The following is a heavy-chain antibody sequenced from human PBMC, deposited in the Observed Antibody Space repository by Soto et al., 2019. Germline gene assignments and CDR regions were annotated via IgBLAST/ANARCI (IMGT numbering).Heavy chain of an antibody. CDR2: IYYSGST. V-gene: IGHV4-30-4*01. CDR3: AREGVLVPAAIGWDNWFDP. CDR1: GGTISSGDYY. D-gene: IGHD2-2*02. J-gene: IGHJ5*02. Sequence: SETQSLNCTVAGGTISSGDYYWSRLRQPPGKGLEWIGYIYYSGSTYYNPSLKSRVTISVDTSKNQFSLKLSSVTAADTAVYYCAREGVLVPAAIGWDNWFDPWGQGTLVTVSS.